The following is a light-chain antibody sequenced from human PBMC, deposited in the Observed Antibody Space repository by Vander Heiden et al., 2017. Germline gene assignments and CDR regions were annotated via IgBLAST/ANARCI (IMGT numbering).Light chain of an antibody. V-gene: IGLV2-11*01. J-gene: IGLJ3*02. CDR1: SSDVGGYDY. CDR2: DVS. Sequence: QSALTQPRPVSGSPGQSVTISCTGTSSDVGGYDYVSWYQQHPGKAPKLMIYDVSKRPSGVPDRFSGSKPGNTASLTISGLQADDEADYYCCSHAGSYTWVFGGGTKLTVL. CDR3: CSHAGSYTWV.